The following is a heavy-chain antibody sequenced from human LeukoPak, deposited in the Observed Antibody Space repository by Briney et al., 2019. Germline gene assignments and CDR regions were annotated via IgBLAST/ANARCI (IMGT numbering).Heavy chain of an antibody. CDR2: INTNTGNP. Sequence: ASVKVSCKASGYTFTRHAINWVRQVPGQGLEWMGWINTNTGNPTYAQAFTGRFVFSLDTSVSTAHLQISSLKPDDTAIYYCARDPPGFELRKVYPTGYWGQGTLVTVSS. CDR1: GYTFTRHA. D-gene: IGHD1-7*01. CDR3: ARDPPGFELRKVYPTGY. J-gene: IGHJ4*02. V-gene: IGHV7-4-1*02.